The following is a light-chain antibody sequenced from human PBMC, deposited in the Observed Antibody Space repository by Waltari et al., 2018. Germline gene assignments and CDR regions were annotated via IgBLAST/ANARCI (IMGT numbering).Light chain of an antibody. CDR2: WAS. J-gene: IGKJ2*01. Sequence: PDSLGVSLGERATINCKSSQNLLYSSDNKNYLAWYQQKPGQPPKLLISWASTRESGVPDRFSGSGSGTDFTLTISSLQAEDVAVYYCQQYYSTMYTFGQG. V-gene: IGKV4-1*01. CDR1: QNLLYSSDNKNY. CDR3: QQYYSTMYT.